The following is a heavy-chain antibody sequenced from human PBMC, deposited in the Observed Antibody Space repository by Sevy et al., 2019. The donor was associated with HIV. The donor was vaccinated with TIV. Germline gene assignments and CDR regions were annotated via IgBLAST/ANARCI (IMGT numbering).Heavy chain of an antibody. CDR2: ISSSSSYI. CDR1: GFTFSSYS. CDR3: ASAPTGLFDY. V-gene: IGHV3-21*01. Sequence: GGSLRLSCAASGFTFSSYSMNWVRQAPGKGLEWVSSISSSSSYIYYADSVKGRFTISRDNAKNSLYLQMNSLRAEDTAVYYCASAPTGLFDYWGQGTLVTVSS. J-gene: IGHJ4*02.